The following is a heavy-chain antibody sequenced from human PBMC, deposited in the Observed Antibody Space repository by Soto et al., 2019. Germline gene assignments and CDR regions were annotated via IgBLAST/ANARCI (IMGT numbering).Heavy chain of an antibody. D-gene: IGHD6-13*01. J-gene: IGHJ4*02. CDR3: ARPPKYSSSWRCDY. V-gene: IGHV1-2*02. CDR2: INPNSGGT. Sequence: VASVKVSCKASGYTFTGYYMHWVRQAPGQGLEWMGWINPNSGGTNYAQKFQGRVTMTRDTSISTAYMELSRLRSDDTAVYYCARPPKYSSSWRCDYWGQGTLVTVSS. CDR1: GYTFTGYY.